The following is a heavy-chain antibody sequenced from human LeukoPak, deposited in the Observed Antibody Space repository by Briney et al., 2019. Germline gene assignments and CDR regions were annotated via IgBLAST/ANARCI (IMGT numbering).Heavy chain of an antibody. D-gene: IGHD5-24*01. Sequence: SETLSLTCTVSGGSISSYYWSWIRQPPGKGLEWIGYIYYSGSTNYNPSFKSRVTISVDTSKNQFSLKLSSVTAADTAVYYCARDGGDGFDYWGQGTLVTVSS. V-gene: IGHV4-59*01. CDR3: ARDGGDGFDY. CDR2: IYYSGST. J-gene: IGHJ4*02. CDR1: GGSISSYY.